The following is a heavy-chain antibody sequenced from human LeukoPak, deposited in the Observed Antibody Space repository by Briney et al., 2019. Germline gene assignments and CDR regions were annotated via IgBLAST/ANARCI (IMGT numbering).Heavy chain of an antibody. CDR2: IIPIFGTA. V-gene: IGHV1-69*13. CDR3: ATKGDGSSNYYYYMDV. Sequence: SVKVSCKASGGTFSSYAISWVRQAPGQGLEWMGGIIPIFGTANYAQKFQGRVTITADESTSTAYMELSSLRSEDTEVYYCATKGDGSSNYYYYMDVWGKGTTVTVSS. D-gene: IGHD5-24*01. CDR1: GGTFSSYA. J-gene: IGHJ6*03.